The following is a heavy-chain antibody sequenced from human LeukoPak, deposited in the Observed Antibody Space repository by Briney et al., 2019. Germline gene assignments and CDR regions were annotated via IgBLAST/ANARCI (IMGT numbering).Heavy chain of an antibody. J-gene: IGHJ3*02. CDR1: GFTFTNSA. D-gene: IGHD3-22*01. CDR2: IVVGSGDT. V-gene: IGHV1-58*02. CDR3: AAFYDSSGYAHDAFDI. Sequence: GTSVKVSRKASGFTFTNSAMQWVRQARGQRLEWIGWIVVGSGDTNYAQNFQERVTITRDMSTSTAYMELSSLRSEDTAVYYCAAFYDSSGYAHDAFDIWGQRTMVTVSS.